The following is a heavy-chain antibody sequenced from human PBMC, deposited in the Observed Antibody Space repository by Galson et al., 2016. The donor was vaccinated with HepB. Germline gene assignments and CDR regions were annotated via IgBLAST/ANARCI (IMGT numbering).Heavy chain of an antibody. J-gene: IGHJ1*01. CDR3: ASRSDGVPYH. CDR2: IKQDGSEK. D-gene: IGHD4-17*01. Sequence: SLRLSCAASGLSLSTYWMIWVRQAPGKGLEWVANIKQDGSEKYYVDSAKGRFTISRDNSKNSLYLQMNSLRAEDTAVYYCASRSDGVPYHWGQGSQVTVSS. CDR1: GLSLSTYW. V-gene: IGHV3-7*03.